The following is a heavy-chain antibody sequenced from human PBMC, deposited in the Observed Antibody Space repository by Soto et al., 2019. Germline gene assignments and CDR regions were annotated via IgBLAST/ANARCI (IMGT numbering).Heavy chain of an antibody. CDR1: GFSFSSYA. J-gene: IGHJ3*02. CDR3: AKNSRPQQWLDGFDI. D-gene: IGHD6-19*01. V-gene: IGHV3-23*01. CDR2: ISGSGGST. Sequence: PGGSLRLSCAASGFSFSSYAMSWVRQAPGKGLEWVSGISGSGGSTDYTDSVRGQFTISRDNSKNTLYLQMNSLKAEDAAVYYCAKNSRPQQWLDGFDIWGQGTLVTVSS.